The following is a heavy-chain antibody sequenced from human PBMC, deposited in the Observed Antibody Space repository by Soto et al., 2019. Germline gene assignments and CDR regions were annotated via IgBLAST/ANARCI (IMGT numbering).Heavy chain of an antibody. J-gene: IGHJ6*02. D-gene: IGHD3-3*01. Sequence: GGSLSLSCAASGFTFSSYSMNWVRQAPGKGLEWVSYISSSSSTIYYADSVKGRFTISRDNAKNSLYLQMNSLRDEDTAVYYCARDLDYDFWSGSHYGMDVWGQGTTVTVSS. CDR3: ARDLDYDFWSGSHYGMDV. CDR1: GFTFSSYS. CDR2: ISSSSSTI. V-gene: IGHV3-48*02.